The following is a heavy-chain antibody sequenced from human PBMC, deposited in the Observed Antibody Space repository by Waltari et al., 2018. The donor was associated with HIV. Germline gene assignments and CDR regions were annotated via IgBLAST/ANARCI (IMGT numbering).Heavy chain of an antibody. CDR1: GFNFNNYW. CDR2: IKQDGSQK. V-gene: IGHV3-7*01. Sequence: EVRLVESGGGLVQPGGSLRLSCAVPGFNFNNYWMTWVRQAPGKGLEWVANIKQDGSQKHYVDSAKGRLTISRDNAKNSVFLQMNDLREDDTATYYCTKGTTHDNWGQGTLVTVSS. CDR3: TKGTTHDN. J-gene: IGHJ4*02. D-gene: IGHD1-1*01.